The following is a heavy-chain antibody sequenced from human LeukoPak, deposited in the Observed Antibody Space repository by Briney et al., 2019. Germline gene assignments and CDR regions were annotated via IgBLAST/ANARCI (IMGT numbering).Heavy chain of an antibody. D-gene: IGHD4-23*01. Sequence: SQTLSLTCTVSGGSISSGSYYWSWIRRPAGKGLEWIGRIYTSGSTNYNPSLKSRVTISVDLSKNQFSLKLSSVTAADTAVYYCAREDYGGNSYSRTIDYWGQGTLVTVSS. J-gene: IGHJ4*02. V-gene: IGHV4-61*02. CDR3: AREDYGGNSYSRTIDY. CDR2: IYTSGST. CDR1: GGSISSGSYY.